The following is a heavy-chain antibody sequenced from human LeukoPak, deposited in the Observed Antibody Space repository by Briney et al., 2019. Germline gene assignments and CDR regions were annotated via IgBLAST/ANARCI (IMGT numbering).Heavy chain of an antibody. Sequence: SETLSLTCTVSVGSISSYYWSWIRQHAGKGLEWIGRIYTSGSTNYNPSLTSRVTMSVDTSKNKFSLKLSSVTAADTAVYYCAITTQGIVPYRGQGTLVTVSS. CDR2: IYTSGST. CDR3: AITTQGIVPY. V-gene: IGHV4-4*07. CDR1: VGSISSYY. D-gene: IGHD1-14*01. J-gene: IGHJ4*02.